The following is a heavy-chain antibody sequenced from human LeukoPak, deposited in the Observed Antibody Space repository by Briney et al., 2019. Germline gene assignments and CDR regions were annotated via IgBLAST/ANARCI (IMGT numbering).Heavy chain of an antibody. CDR1: GYSISSGYY. D-gene: IGHD6-25*01. Sequence: SETLSLTCTVSGYSISSGYYWGWIRQPPGKGLEWIGSIYHSGSTHYNPSLKSRVTISVDTSKNQFSLKLSSVTAADTAVYYCAAPGQRGVTDYWGQGTLVTVSS. J-gene: IGHJ4*02. V-gene: IGHV4-38-2*02. CDR2: IYHSGST. CDR3: AAPGQRGVTDY.